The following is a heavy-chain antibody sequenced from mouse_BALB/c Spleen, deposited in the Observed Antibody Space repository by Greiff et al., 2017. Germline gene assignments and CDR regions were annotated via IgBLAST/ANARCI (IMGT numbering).Heavy chain of an antibody. V-gene: IGHV14-3*02. CDR2: IDPANGNT. CDR3: ARSVWSYYFDY. CDR1: GFNIKDTY. Sequence: VQLKQSGAELVKPGASVKLSCTASGFNIKDTYMYWVKQRPEQGLEWMGRIDPANGNTKYDPKFQGKVTITADTSSNTAYLQLSSLTSEDTAVYYCARSVWSYYFDYWGQGTTLTVSS. J-gene: IGHJ2*01. D-gene: IGHD2-10*02.